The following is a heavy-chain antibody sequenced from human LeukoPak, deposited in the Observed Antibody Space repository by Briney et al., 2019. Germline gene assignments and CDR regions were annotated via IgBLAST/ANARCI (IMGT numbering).Heavy chain of an antibody. D-gene: IGHD5-18*01. V-gene: IGHV3-23*01. CDR3: ARDERWIQFNY. CDR2: IVGSGVTT. CDR1: GFTFSNYG. Sequence: GGSLRLSCVASGFTFSNYGMNWVRQAPGKGLEWVSSIVGSGVTTDYADSVKGRFTISRDNSKNTLYLHMNGLRVEDTAIYYCARDERWIQFNYWGQGTLVTVS. J-gene: IGHJ4*02.